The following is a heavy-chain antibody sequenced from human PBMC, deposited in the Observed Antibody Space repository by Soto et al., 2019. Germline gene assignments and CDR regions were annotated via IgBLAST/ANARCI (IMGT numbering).Heavy chain of an antibody. D-gene: IGHD1-7*01. J-gene: IGHJ5*02. CDR3: AGGLTGTTPGTWFDP. V-gene: IGHV4-4*02. CDR2: IYHSGST. Sequence: SETLSLTCAVSGGSISSSNWWSWVRQPPGKGLEWIGEIYHSGSTNYNPSLKSRVTISVDKSKNQFSLKLSSVTAADTAVYYCAGGLTGTTPGTWFDPWGQGTLVTVSS. CDR1: GGSISSSNW.